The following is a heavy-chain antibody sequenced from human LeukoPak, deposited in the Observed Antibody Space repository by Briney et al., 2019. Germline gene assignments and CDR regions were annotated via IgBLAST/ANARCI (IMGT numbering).Heavy chain of an antibody. CDR1: GYTFRSHA. D-gene: IGHD3-3*01. CDR3: ARDPPMNLRFSSRAPLYYYMDV. Sequence: GASVKVSCEASGYTFRSHAISWVRQAPGQGLEWMGWISAYDGTTKYAQKFQGRVTLTTDTSTRTAYMELRNLRSDDTAVYYCARDPPMNLRFSSRAPLYYYMDVWGKGTTVTVSS. J-gene: IGHJ6*03. CDR2: ISAYDGTT. V-gene: IGHV1-18*01.